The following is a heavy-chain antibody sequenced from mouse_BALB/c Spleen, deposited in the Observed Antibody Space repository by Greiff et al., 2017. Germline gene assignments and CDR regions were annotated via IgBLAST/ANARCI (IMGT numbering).Heavy chain of an antibody. CDR2: ILPGSGST. D-gene: IGHD3-3*01. CDR3: GRGDFAY. J-gene: IGHJ3*01. Sequence: QVQLQQSGAELMKPGASVKISCKATGYTFSSYGIEWVKQRPGHGLEWIGEILPGSGSTNYNEKFKGKAKFTADTSSNTAYMQLSSLTSEDSAVCYVGRGDFAYWGQGTLVTVSA. CDR1: GYTFSSYG. V-gene: IGHV1-9*01.